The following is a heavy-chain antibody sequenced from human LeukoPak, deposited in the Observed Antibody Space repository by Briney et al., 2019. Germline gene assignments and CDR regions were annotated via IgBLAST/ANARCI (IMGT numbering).Heavy chain of an antibody. D-gene: IGHD2-15*01. V-gene: IGHV4-34*01. J-gene: IGHJ4*02. Sequence: SETLSLTCAVYGGSFSGYYWSWIRQPPGKGLEWIGEINHSGSTNYNPSLKSRVTISVDTSKNQFSLKLSSVTAADTAVYYCARGRYFVVVVAANSPYYFDYWGQGTLVTVSS. CDR3: ARGRYFVVVVAANSPYYFDY. CDR1: GGSFSGYY. CDR2: INHSGST.